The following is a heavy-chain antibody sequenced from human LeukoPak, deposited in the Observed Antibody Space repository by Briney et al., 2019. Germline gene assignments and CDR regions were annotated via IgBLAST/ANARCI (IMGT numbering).Heavy chain of an antibody. CDR3: ARDIAYAYCSSTSCVNWFDP. V-gene: IGHV3-53*01. Sequence: GGSLRLSGAASGFTVTSNYMSWVRQAPGKGLEGVAVIYIGGSAYYADSVKGRFTISRDNSQNTLYLQMNSLRAEDTAVYYCARDIAYAYCSSTSCVNWFDPWGQGTLVTVSS. CDR1: GFTVTSNY. D-gene: IGHD2-2*01. CDR2: IYIGGSA. J-gene: IGHJ5*02.